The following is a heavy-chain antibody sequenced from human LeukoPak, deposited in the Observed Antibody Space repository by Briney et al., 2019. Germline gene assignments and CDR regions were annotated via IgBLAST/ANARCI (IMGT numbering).Heavy chain of an antibody. Sequence: PSETLSLTCAVYGGSFSGYYWSWIRQPPGKGLEWIGEINHSGSTNYNPSLKSRVTISVDTSKNQFSLKLSSVTAADTAVYYCARGHLRFLEWLLYRKDYYYYGMGVWGQGTTVTVSS. V-gene: IGHV4-34*01. CDR1: GGSFSGYY. CDR3: ARGHLRFLEWLLYRKDYYYYGMGV. D-gene: IGHD3-3*01. CDR2: INHSGST. J-gene: IGHJ6*02.